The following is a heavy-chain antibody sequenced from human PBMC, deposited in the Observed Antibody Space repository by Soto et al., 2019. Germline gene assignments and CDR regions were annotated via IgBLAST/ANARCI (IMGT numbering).Heavy chain of an antibody. CDR3: SREMTTMTFCDY. Sequence: QVKLVQSGPEVKKPGASVKVSCKASGFTFTNYAITWARQAPGEGLEWLGWISAYNGNTNNAQKLQGRVTMTTDTSTSTAYMELRSLRSDDTAVYYCSREMTTMTFCDYWGQGALVTVSS. CDR2: ISAYNGNT. J-gene: IGHJ4*02. V-gene: IGHV1-18*04. D-gene: IGHD4-17*01. CDR1: GFTFTNYA.